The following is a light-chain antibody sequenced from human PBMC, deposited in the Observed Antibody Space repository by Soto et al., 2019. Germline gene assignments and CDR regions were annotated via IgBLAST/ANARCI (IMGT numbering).Light chain of an antibody. J-gene: IGKJ1*01. CDR2: NTS. V-gene: IGKV1-5*03. CDR1: QSLTSW. CDR3: QHYDNYLWT. Sequence: DIQMTQSPSTRSASVGDGVTITCRASQSLTSWLTWYQQKPGKAPKFLIYNTSILESGVPSRFSGSGSGTEFTLTISSLQPDDFATYYCQHYDNYLWTFGQGTKVEIK.